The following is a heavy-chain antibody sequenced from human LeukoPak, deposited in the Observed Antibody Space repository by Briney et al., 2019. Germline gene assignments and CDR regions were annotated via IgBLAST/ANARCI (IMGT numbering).Heavy chain of an antibody. D-gene: IGHD3-16*01. CDR1: GYTFTGYY. CDR2: INPNSGGT. Sequence: ASVKVSCKASGYTFTGYYMHWVRQAPGQGLEWMGWINPNSGGTNYAQKFQGRVTMTRDTSISTAYMELSRLRSDDTAVYYCARGPPGDSDYYYMDVWGKGTTVTVSS. V-gene: IGHV1-2*02. CDR3: ARGPPGDSDYYYMDV. J-gene: IGHJ6*03.